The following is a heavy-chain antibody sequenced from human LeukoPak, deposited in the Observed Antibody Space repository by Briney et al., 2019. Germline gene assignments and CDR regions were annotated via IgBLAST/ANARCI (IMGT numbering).Heavy chain of an antibody. CDR2: INPNSGDT. CDR3: ARDMDGFSRYNSAWNELGY. J-gene: IGHJ4*02. D-gene: IGHD6-19*01. V-gene: IGHV1-2*02. Sequence: ASVKVSCKASGYIFTGYYMHWVRQAPGQGLEWMGWINPNSGDTNYAQKFQGRVTMTRDTSISTAYMELSRLRSDDTAVYYCARDMDGFSRYNSAWNELGYWGQGTPVTVSS. CDR1: GYIFTGYY.